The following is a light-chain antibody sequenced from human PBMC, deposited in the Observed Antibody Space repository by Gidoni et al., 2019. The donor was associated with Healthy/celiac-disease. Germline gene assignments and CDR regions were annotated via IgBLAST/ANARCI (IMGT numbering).Light chain of an antibody. CDR1: QSLSSY. Sequence: IQMTPSPSSLSASVGDRVTITCRASQSLSSYLNWYQQKPGKAPKLLIYAASSLQSGVPSRFSGSGSGTDFTLTISSLQPEDFATYYCQQSYSTPLTFGGGTKVEIK. CDR2: AAS. CDR3: QQSYSTPLT. V-gene: IGKV1-39*01. J-gene: IGKJ4*01.